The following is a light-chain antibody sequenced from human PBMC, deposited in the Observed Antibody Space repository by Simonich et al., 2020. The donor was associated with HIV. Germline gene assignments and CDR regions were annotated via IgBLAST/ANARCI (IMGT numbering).Light chain of an antibody. Sequence: QSALTQPASVFGSPGQSITISCTGTSSDIGGYNYVSCYQQHPAKAPNLMIFDVRKRPSGFSTRFSGSKSGNTASLTISGLRAEDEADYYCSSYTSSSTWIFGGGTKLTVL. CDR1: SSDIGGYNY. CDR2: DVR. V-gene: IGLV2-14*01. J-gene: IGLJ2*01. CDR3: SSYTSSSTWI.